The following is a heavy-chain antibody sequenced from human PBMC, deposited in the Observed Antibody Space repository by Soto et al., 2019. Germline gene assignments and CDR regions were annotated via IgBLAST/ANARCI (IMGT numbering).Heavy chain of an antibody. D-gene: IGHD3-16*01. Sequence: SGPTLVNPTQTLTLTCTFSGFSLSASGEGVAWIRQPPGKGLEWIGSMYYSGATYHNPSLQSRVTISVDTSKNQFSLHLSSVTAADTAVYYCARHAAYDSVWGKSDGSDYWGQGTLVTVSS. CDR2: MYYSGAT. J-gene: IGHJ4*02. V-gene: IGHV4-39*01. CDR3: ARHAAYDSVWGKSDGSDY. CDR1: GFSLSASGEG.